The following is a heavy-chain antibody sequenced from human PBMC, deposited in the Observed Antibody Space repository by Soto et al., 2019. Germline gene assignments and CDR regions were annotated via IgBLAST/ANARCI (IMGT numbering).Heavy chain of an antibody. Sequence: PGESLKISCNGSGFSFTNYWISWVRQMPGKGLEWMGNIDPVDSYANYSPSFQGHVTFSVDTSISTAYLQWSSLKASDTAMYFCARIESIARNWFDPWGQGTQVTVSS. V-gene: IGHV5-10-1*01. J-gene: IGHJ5*02. D-gene: IGHD6-13*01. CDR1: GFSFTNYW. CDR2: IDPVDSYA. CDR3: ARIESIARNWFDP.